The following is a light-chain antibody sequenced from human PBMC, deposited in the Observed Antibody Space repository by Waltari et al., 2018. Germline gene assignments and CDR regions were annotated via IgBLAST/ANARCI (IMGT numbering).Light chain of an antibody. V-gene: IGKV1-9*01. CDR1: QGIDNY. CDR3: QQYDAYSRT. J-gene: IGKJ1*01. CDR2: EAS. Sequence: IQLTQSPSSLSASVGDRVTITCRASQGIDNYLGWYQQKPGKAPKLLIYEASTLQSGVPSRFSGSGSGTDFTLTISSLQPADFATYYCQQYDAYSRTFGQGTKVEVK.